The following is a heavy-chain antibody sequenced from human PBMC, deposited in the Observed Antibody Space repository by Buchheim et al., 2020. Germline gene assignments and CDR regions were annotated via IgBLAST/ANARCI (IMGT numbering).Heavy chain of an antibody. D-gene: IGHD4-23*01. Sequence: QVQLQESGPGLVQPSGTLSLICAVSGGSIRSSNWWTWVRQPPGTGLAWIGEINQSGRTNYNPSLKSRVTISVDKSKNQFSLKLSAVAAADTAVYYCARNGGNSNFDYWGQRTL. CDR2: INQSGRT. V-gene: IGHV4-4*02. CDR3: ARNGGNSNFDY. CDR1: GGSIRSSNW. J-gene: IGHJ4*02.